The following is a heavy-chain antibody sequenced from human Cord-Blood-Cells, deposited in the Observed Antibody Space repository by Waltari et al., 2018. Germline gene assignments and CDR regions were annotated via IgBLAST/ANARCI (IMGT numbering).Heavy chain of an antibody. CDR2: IYYSGST. V-gene: IGHV4-39*07. Sequence: QLQLQESGPGLVKPSETLSPTCTVSGGPISRTSYYWGWIRHPPGKGLEWIGSIYYSGSTYYNPSLKSRVTISVDTSKNQFSLKLSSVTAADTAVYYCARDDSSGWYKAEYFQHWGQGTLVTVSS. J-gene: IGHJ1*01. D-gene: IGHD6-19*01. CDR1: GGPISRTSYY. CDR3: ARDDSSGWYKAEYFQH.